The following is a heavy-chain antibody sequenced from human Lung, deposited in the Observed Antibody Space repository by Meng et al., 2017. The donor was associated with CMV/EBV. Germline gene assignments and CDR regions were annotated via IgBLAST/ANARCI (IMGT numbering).Heavy chain of an antibody. Sequence: SCAASGFTFDDHGMSWVRQAAGKGLEWVSGIRWNGDTAAYADSVKSRFTISRDNAKNSLYRQMNNLRAEDTSFYYCARAVGPTLADAIDVWGTG. V-gene: IGHV3-20*04. CDR3: ARAVGPTLADAIDV. D-gene: IGHD1-26*01. CDR2: IRWNGDTA. J-gene: IGHJ3*01. CDR1: GFTFDDHG.